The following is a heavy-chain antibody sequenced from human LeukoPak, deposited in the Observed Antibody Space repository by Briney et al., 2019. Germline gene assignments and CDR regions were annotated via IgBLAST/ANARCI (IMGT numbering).Heavy chain of an antibody. CDR1: GFTFSNYA. J-gene: IGHJ3*02. D-gene: IGHD2-8*02. CDR2: ITARADST. Sequence: GGSLRLSCAASGFTFSNYAMSWVRQAPGKGLEWVSGITARADSTYYADSVKGRVTISRDNSKNTLFLQLNSLRAEDAAVYYCAKTYMWSIDAFHIWGQGTMVTVSS. CDR3: AKTYMWSIDAFHI. V-gene: IGHV3-23*01.